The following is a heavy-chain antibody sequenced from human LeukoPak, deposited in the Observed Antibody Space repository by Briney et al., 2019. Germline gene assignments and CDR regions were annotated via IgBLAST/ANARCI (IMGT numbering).Heavy chain of an antibody. V-gene: IGHV5-51*01. Sequence: GESLKISCKGSGYSFTSSWIAWVRQMPGRGLEWTGIIYPGDSDTRYSPSFQGQVTISADKSISAAYLQWSSLKASDTAMYYCARLRTAMDPFDYWGQGILVTVSS. J-gene: IGHJ4*02. CDR2: IYPGDSDT. CDR1: GYSFTSSW. D-gene: IGHD5-18*01. CDR3: ARLRTAMDPFDY.